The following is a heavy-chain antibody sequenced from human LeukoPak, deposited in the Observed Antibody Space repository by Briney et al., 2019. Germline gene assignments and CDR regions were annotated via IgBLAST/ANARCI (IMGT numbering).Heavy chain of an antibody. Sequence: PGGSLRLSCAASGFTFTSYTMNWVRQAPGKGLEWVSSISSSSSYIYYADSVKGRFTISRDNAKNSLYLQMNSLRAEDTAVYYCARDYYGDYYFDFWGQGTPVTVSS. V-gene: IGHV3-21*01. D-gene: IGHD4-17*01. CDR2: ISSSSSYI. CDR1: GFTFTSYT. J-gene: IGHJ4*02. CDR3: ARDYYGDYYFDF.